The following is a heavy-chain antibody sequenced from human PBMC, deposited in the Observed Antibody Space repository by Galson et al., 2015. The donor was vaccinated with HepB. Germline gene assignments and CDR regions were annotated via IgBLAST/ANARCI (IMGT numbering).Heavy chain of an antibody. V-gene: IGHV2-5*02. Sequence: PALVKPTQTLTLTCTFSGFSLSTSGVGVGWIRQPPGKALEWLALIYWDDDKRYSPSLKSRLTITKDTSKNQVVLTMTNMDPVDTATYYCAHSRDSSGLWELDFDYWGQGTLVTVSS. CDR3: AHSRDSSGLWELDFDY. D-gene: IGHD3-22*01. J-gene: IGHJ4*02. CDR2: IYWDDDK. CDR1: GFSLSTSGVG.